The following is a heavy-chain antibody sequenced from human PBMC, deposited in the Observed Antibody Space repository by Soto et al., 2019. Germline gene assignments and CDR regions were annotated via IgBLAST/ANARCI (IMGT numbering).Heavy chain of an antibody. CDR3: ARGLLRIVYYYYGMDV. D-gene: IGHD3-9*01. CDR2: MNPNRGNT. V-gene: IGHV1-8*01. Sequence: QVQLVQSGAEVKKPGASVKVSCKASGYTFTSYDINWVRQATGQGLEWMGWMNPNRGNTGYAQKFQGRVTMTRNTSISTAYIELSSLRSEDTAVYYCARGLLRIVYYYYGMDVWGQGSTVTVSS. CDR1: GYTFTSYD. J-gene: IGHJ6*02.